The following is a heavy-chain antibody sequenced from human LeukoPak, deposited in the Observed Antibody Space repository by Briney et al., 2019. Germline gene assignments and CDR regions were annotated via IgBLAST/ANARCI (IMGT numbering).Heavy chain of an antibody. CDR3: ARDASYYYDSSGYQTEDY. V-gene: IGHV3-21*01. CDR1: GFTFSSYS. J-gene: IGHJ4*02. Sequence: GGSLRLSCAASGFTFSSYSMNWVRQAPGKGLGWVSSISSSSSYIYYADSVKGRFTISRDNAKNSLYLQMNSLRAEDTAVYYCARDASYYYDSSGYQTEDYWGQGTLVTVSS. CDR2: ISSSSSYI. D-gene: IGHD3-22*01.